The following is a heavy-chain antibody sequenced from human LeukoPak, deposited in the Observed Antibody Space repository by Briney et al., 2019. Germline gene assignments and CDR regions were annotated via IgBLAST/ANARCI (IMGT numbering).Heavy chain of an antibody. CDR3: ARHWCTSTSCYSFFDY. CDR2: INYSGST. D-gene: IGHD2-2*01. Sequence: SETLSLTRTVSGGSISSSSYYWVWLRQPPGKGLEGIGSINYSGSTYYNPSLKGRVTISVDTSKNQFSLKLSSVTATDTTVYYCARHWCTSTSCYSFFDYWGQGTLVTVSS. V-gene: IGHV4-39*01. CDR1: GGSISSSSYY. J-gene: IGHJ4*02.